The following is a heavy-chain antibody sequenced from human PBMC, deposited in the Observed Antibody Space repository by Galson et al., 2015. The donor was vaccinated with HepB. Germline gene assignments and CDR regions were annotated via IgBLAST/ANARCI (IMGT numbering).Heavy chain of an antibody. Sequence: SVKVSCKASGYSFTSYAINWVRQAPGQGLEWMGWINTASRNPTYAQGFTGRFVFSMDTSVSTAYLQISSPQAEDSAVYYCARKYFYYYYMDVWGKGTAVTVSS. CDR3: ARKYFYYYYMDV. J-gene: IGHJ6*03. CDR2: INTASRNP. CDR1: GYSFTSYA. V-gene: IGHV7-4-1*02.